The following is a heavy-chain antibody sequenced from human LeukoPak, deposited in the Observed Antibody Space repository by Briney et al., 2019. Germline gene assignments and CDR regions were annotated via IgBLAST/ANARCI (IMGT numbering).Heavy chain of an antibody. CDR1: GGSISSGGYY. Sequence: PPETLSLTCTVSGGSISSGGYYWSWIRQHPGKGLEWIGCIYYSGTTYYHPSLTSRVAISVDTSKNQFSLKLSSVAAADTAVYYCARSGTVTTWNYWGQGTLVTVSS. V-gene: IGHV4-31*03. CDR3: ARSGTVTTWNY. J-gene: IGHJ4*02. D-gene: IGHD4-17*01. CDR2: IYYSGTT.